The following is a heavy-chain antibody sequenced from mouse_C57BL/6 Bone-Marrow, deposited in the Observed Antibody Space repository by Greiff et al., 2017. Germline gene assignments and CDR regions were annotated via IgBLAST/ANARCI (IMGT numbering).Heavy chain of an antibody. CDR1: GYTFTSYW. CDR3: ARTAYYSNYSWFAY. V-gene: IGHV1-61*01. D-gene: IGHD2-5*01. J-gene: IGHJ3*01. Sequence: QVQLQQPGAELVRPGSSVKLSCKASGYTFTSYWMDWVKQRPGQGLEWIGNIYPSDSETHYNHKFKDKATLTVDKSSSTAYMQLSSLTSEDSAVYYCARTAYYSNYSWFAYWGQGTLVTVSA. CDR2: IYPSDSET.